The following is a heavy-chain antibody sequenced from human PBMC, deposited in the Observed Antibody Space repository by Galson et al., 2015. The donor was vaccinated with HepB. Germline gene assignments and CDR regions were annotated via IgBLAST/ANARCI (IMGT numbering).Heavy chain of an antibody. Sequence: SLRLSCAASGFRFSDYYMSWIRQTPGKGLEWVSYIGSGGGTIYYADSVKGRFTISRDNAKKSLYLQMNSLRAEDTAVYYCARGGSQGWYFDLWGRGTLVTVSS. V-gene: IGHV3-11*01. CDR3: ARGGSQGWYFDL. CDR2: IGSGGGTI. D-gene: IGHD1-26*01. J-gene: IGHJ2*01. CDR1: GFRFSDYY.